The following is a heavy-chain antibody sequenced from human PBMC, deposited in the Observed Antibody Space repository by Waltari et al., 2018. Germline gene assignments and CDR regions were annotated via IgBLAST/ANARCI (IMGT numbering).Heavy chain of an antibody. CDR2: ISDTGAHT. CDR1: GFTFRNYA. J-gene: IGHJ4*02. CDR3: ARKNSSTWPAFDF. Sequence: EVQLLESGGELVQRGGSLRLSCVASGFTFRNYAMSWVRRAPGRGLEWVSGISDTGAHTYHADSVKGRFIISRDNSKTTLFLQMNNLRVEDTAIYYCARKNSSTWPAFDFWGQGLLVTVSS. V-gene: IGHV3-23*01. D-gene: IGHD2-21*01.